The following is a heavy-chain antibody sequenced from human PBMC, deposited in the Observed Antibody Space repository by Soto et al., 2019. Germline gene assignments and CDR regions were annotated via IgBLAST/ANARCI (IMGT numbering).Heavy chain of an antibody. J-gene: IGHJ4*02. Sequence: ETLSLTCTVSGGSISRSSDYWGWIRQPPGKGLEWIGNIYYSGDTYYNPSLQSRVTISVDTSKNQFSLKLTSATAAYTAVYYCARRITRPERFDYWGQGALVTVSS. V-gene: IGHV4-39*01. CDR1: GGSISRSSDY. CDR3: ARRITRPERFDY. D-gene: IGHD1-20*01. CDR2: IYYSGDT.